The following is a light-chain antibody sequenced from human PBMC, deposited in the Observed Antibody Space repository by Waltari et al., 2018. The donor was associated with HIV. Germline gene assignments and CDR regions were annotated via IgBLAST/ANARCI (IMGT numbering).Light chain of an antibody. CDR1: SRDIGAYTR. CDR3: SSYTTSSTWV. V-gene: IGLV2-18*02. CDR2: EVT. J-gene: IGLJ3*02. Sequence: QSALPQPPSVSGSLGQSVTIYCTGTSRDIGAYTRVSWYQQSPGTAPKLRIYEVTHRPSGVPVRFSGSKSGNTASLTISGLQADDEADYYCSSYTTSSTWVFGGGTKLTVL.